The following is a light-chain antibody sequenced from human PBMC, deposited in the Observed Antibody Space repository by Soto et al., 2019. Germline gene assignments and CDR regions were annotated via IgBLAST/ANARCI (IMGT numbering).Light chain of an antibody. Sequence: DIQMTQSPSSLSASVGDRVTITCRASQSVTTYLNWYQHKPGKAPQLLIYGASRLQSGVQSRFSASGSATDFALTITSLQPEDFATYYCNQSYSNPPTFGQGTRLEIK. J-gene: IGKJ5*01. CDR3: NQSYSNPPT. V-gene: IGKV1-39*01. CDR2: GAS. CDR1: QSVTTY.